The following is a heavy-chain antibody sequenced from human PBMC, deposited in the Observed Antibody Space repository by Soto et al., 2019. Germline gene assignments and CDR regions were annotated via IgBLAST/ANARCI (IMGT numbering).Heavy chain of an antibody. CDR1: GGSISSGDYY. CDR2: IYYSGST. V-gene: IGHV4-30-4*01. Sequence: PSETLSLTCTVSGGSISSGDYYWSWIRQPPGKGLEWIGHIYYSGSTYYNPSLKSRVTISVDTSKNQFSLKLSSVTAADTAVYYCARAGPVAGPIDYWGQGTLVTVSS. D-gene: IGHD6-19*01. CDR3: ARAGPVAGPIDY. J-gene: IGHJ4*02.